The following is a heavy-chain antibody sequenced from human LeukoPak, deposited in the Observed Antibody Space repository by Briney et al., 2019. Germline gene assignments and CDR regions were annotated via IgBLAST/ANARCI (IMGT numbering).Heavy chain of an antibody. V-gene: IGHV4-34*01. Sequence: SETLSLTCAVYGGSFSGYYWSWIRQPPGKGLEWIGEINHSGSTNYNPSLKSRVTISVDTSKNQLSLKLSSVTAADTAVYYCARLSGYLDYWGQGTLVTVSS. CDR3: ARLSGYLDY. CDR2: INHSGST. CDR1: GGSFSGYY. D-gene: IGHD1-26*01. J-gene: IGHJ4*02.